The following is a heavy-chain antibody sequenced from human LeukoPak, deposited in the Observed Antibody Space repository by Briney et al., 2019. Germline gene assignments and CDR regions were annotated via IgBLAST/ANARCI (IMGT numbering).Heavy chain of an antibody. CDR2: IYYHGST. CDR1: GDPISGNSNYK. Sequence: KSSETLSLTCTVSGDPISGNSNYKWSCIRQPPRKGLEWIGYIYYHGSTNYNPSLKSRVTISVDTSKNQFSLKLSSVTAADTAVYYCAREYSGFDYWGQGTLVTVSS. J-gene: IGHJ4*02. D-gene: IGHD6-13*01. V-gene: IGHV4-61*01. CDR3: AREYSGFDY.